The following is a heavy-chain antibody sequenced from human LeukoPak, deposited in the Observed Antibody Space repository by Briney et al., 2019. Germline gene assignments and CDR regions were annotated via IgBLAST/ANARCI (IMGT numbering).Heavy chain of an antibody. CDR1: GFTFSDYW. Sequence: TGGSLRLSCAASGFTFSDYWMHWVRQAPGKGLVRVSRINTDGSSTNYADSVKGRFTISRDNAKNTLYLQMNSLRAEDTAVYYCARGSDGSGSYYNDPLNFDIWGQGTMVTVSS. CDR3: ARGSDGSGSYYNDPLNFDI. D-gene: IGHD3-10*01. J-gene: IGHJ3*02. V-gene: IGHV3-74*01. CDR2: INTDGSST.